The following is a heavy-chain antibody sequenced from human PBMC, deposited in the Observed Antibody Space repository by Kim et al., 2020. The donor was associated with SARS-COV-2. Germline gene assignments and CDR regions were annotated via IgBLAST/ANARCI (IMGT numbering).Heavy chain of an antibody. D-gene: IGHD1-1*01. J-gene: IGHJ2*01. CDR3: AKSYADDRRSHNWYFDL. Sequence: GGSLRLSCAASGFTFSSYGMHWVRQAPGKGLEWVAVISYDGSNKYYADSVKGRFTISRDNSKNTLYLQMNSLRAEDTAVYYCAKSYADDRRSHNWYFDLWGRGTLVTVSS. V-gene: IGHV3-30*18. CDR1: GFTFSSYG. CDR2: ISYDGSNK.